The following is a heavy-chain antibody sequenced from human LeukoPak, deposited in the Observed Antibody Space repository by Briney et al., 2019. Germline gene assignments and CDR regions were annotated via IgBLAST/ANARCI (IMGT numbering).Heavy chain of an antibody. V-gene: IGHV4-39*02. CDR1: GGSISSLGYY. CDR3: ARSSSTGSYWADY. D-gene: IGHD1-26*01. CDR2: VYADGST. J-gene: IGHJ4*02. Sequence: PSETLSLTCTVSGGSISSLGYYWGWIRQPPGKGLVWIGSVYADGSTYYTPSLKGRVTMSLDTSKNHFYLNLKSVTAADTAIYYCARSSSTGSYWADYWGQGTLVTVSS.